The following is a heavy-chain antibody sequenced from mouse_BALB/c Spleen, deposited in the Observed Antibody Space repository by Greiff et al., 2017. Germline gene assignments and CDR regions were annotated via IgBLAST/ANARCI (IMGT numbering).Heavy chain of an antibody. CDR1: GYSITSDYA. V-gene: IGHV3-2*02. CDR2: ISYSGST. CDR3: APITTEYYFDY. J-gene: IGHJ2*01. Sequence: EVQRVESGPGLVKPSQSLSLTCTVTGYSITSDYAWNWIRQFPGNKLEWMGYISYSGSTSYNPSLKSRISITRDTSKNQFFLQLNSVTTEDTATYYCAPITTEYYFDYWGQGTTRTVSS. D-gene: IGHD1-2*01.